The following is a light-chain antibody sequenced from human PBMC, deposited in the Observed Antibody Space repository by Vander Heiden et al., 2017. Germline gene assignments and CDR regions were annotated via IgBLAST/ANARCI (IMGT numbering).Light chain of an antibody. V-gene: IGKV3-20*01. Sequence: EIVLTQSPGTLSLSPGERATLPCRASQSISRSYLAWYQQKPGQAPRLLIYGAFWRAPGIPNKVKCRWSGTGFRLTITRLGAEDFSGDFLQQDCCPPLTFGQGNKVEIK. CDR1: QSISRSY. J-gene: IGKJ1*01. CDR3: QQDCCPPLT. CDR2: GAF.